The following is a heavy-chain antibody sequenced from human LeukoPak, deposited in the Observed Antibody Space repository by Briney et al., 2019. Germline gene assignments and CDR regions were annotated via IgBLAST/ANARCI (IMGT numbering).Heavy chain of an antibody. CDR1: GLPFSREW. D-gene: IGHD2-21*01. CDR3: TRVYGPVMNKYFQL. J-gene: IGHJ1*01. CDR2: INNDGSGT. Sequence: GGSLRLSCEASGLPFSREWMHWVRQAPGKGLVWVSRINNDGSGTTYADSVKGRFTISRDNAKNTLYLQMNSLRAEDTAVNYCTRVYGPVMNKYFQLWGQGTLVTVSS. V-gene: IGHV3-74*03.